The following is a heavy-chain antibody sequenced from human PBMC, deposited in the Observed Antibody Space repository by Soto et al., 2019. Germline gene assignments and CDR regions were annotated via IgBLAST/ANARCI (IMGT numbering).Heavy chain of an antibody. CDR3: ARVRGEVDNWFDP. CDR2: IHYTGSA. J-gene: IGHJ5*02. CDR1: GGSLSAPTYY. V-gene: IGHV4-39*01. Sequence: QLQLQESGPGLVKPSETLSLTCAVSGGSLSAPTYYWGWVRQPPGKGLEWIGNIHYTGSAFYNPSLKSRVTISLDTSKNQFSLRLTAVTAADTAVYYCARVRGEVDNWFDPWGRGTVVIVSS. D-gene: IGHD3-10*01.